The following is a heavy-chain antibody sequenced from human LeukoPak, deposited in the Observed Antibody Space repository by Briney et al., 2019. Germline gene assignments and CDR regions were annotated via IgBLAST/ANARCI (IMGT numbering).Heavy chain of an antibody. D-gene: IGHD6-25*01. V-gene: IGHV1-46*01. CDR2: INPGGGST. CDR1: GYTFTSYY. Sequence: GASVKVSCTASGYTFTSYYMHWVRQAPEQGLEWMGIINPGGGSTSYAQKFQGRVTMTRDTSTSTVYMELSSLRSEDTAVYYCAREKYSSDSYYYYYYGMDVRGQGTTVTVSS. J-gene: IGHJ6*02. CDR3: AREKYSSDSYYYYYYGMDV.